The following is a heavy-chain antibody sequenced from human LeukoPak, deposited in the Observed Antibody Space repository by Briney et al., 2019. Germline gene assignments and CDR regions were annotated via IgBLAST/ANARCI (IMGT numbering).Heavy chain of an antibody. V-gene: IGHV1-3*01. CDR1: GYTFTSYA. CDR2: INAGNGNT. J-gene: IGHJ4*02. Sequence: RASVKVSCKASGYTFTSYAMHWVRQAPGQRLEWMGWINAGNGNTKYSQKFQGRVTITRDTSASTAYMELSSLRSEDTAVYYCARGGGYGSVVVTIDYWGQGTLVTVSS. CDR3: ARGGGYGSVVVTIDY. D-gene: IGHD3-10*01.